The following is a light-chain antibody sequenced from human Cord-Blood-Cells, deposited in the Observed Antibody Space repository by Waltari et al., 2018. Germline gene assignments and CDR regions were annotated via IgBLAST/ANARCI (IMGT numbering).Light chain of an antibody. V-gene: IGKV1-5*03. Sequence: DIQMTQSPSTLSASVGDRVTITCRASQSISSWLAWYQQKPGKAPKLLIYKASSLESGVPSRFSGSGAMTEFPLTISSLQPDDFATYYCQQYNSYWTFGQGTKLEIK. CDR3: QQYNSYWT. CDR1: QSISSW. CDR2: KAS. J-gene: IGKJ2*01.